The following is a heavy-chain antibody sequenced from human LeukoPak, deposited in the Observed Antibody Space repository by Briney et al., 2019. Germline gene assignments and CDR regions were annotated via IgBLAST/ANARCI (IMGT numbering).Heavy chain of an antibody. D-gene: IGHD3-22*01. Sequence: PGGSLRLSCAASGFTFSSYAMHWVRQAPGKGLEWVAVISYDGSNKYYADSVKGRFTISRDNSKNTLYLQMNSLRAEDTAVYYCARDYYYGSSGYHENWFDPWGQGTLVTVSS. CDR1: GFTFSSYA. CDR2: ISYDGSNK. J-gene: IGHJ5*02. CDR3: ARDYYYGSSGYHENWFDP. V-gene: IGHV3-30-3*01.